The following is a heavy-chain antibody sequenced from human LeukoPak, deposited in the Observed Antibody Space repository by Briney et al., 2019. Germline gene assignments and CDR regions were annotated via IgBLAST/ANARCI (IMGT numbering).Heavy chain of an antibody. J-gene: IGHJ4*02. CDR3: AKPRLRNHHVDY. D-gene: IGHD5-12*01. Sequence: PGASLRLSCAASGFPFSSYGMHWVRPAPGKGLEWVAFIRYDGSNKYYADSVKGRFTISRDNSKNTLYLQMNSLRAEDTAVYYCAKPRLRNHHVDYWGQGTLVTVSS. V-gene: IGHV3-30*02. CDR1: GFPFSSYG. CDR2: IRYDGSNK.